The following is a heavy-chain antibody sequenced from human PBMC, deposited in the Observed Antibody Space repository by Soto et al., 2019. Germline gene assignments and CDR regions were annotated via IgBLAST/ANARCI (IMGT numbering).Heavy chain of an antibody. D-gene: IGHD2-2*01. V-gene: IGHV4-4*02. Sequence: QVQLQESGPGMVKTSGTLSLTCAVSGGSISSSNWWSWVRQPPGKGLEWIGEIYHSGSTNYNPSLKSRVTISVDKSKNQFSLKLSSVTAADTAVYYCARGVVVPAAIYGMDVWGQGTTVTVSS. CDR1: GGSISSSNW. CDR3: ARGVVVPAAIYGMDV. J-gene: IGHJ6*02. CDR2: IYHSGST.